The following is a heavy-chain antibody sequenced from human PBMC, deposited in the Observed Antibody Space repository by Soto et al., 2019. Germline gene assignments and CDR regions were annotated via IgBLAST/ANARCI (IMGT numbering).Heavy chain of an antibody. D-gene: IGHD3-16*01. Sequence: QPQLQESGPGLVKPSETLSLTCTVSGGSIISDHYYWAWIRQPPGKGLEWIGNMHYSGNTYQTPSLKSRVTIFVDTSKNQFSLHLSSVTAADTAVYYCARHGGNKFDYWGQGTLVTVSS. CDR3: ARHGGNKFDY. CDR2: MHYSGNT. CDR1: GGSIISDHYY. V-gene: IGHV4-39*01. J-gene: IGHJ4*02.